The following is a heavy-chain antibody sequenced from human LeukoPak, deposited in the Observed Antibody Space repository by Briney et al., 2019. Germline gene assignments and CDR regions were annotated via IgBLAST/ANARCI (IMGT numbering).Heavy chain of an antibody. CDR1: GFTFISYG. CDR2: ISYDGSNK. V-gene: IGHV3-30*18. D-gene: IGHD4-17*01. CDR3: AKVMTPLDYGDSNDAFDI. J-gene: IGHJ3*02. Sequence: GGSLRLSCAASGFTFISYGMHWVRQAPGKGLEWVAVISYDGSNKYYADSVKGRFTISRDNSKNTLYLQMNSLRAEDTAVYYCAKVMTPLDYGDSNDAFDIWGQGTMVTVS.